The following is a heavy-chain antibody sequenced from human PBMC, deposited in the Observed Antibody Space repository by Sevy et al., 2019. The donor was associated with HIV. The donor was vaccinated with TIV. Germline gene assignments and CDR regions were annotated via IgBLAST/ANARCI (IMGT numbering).Heavy chain of an antibody. J-gene: IGHJ4*02. CDR3: ARLSGYSHSWSYFDY. V-gene: IGHV3-48*01. Sequence: GGCLRLSCAASGFTFSSYSMNWVRQAPGKGLEWVSYISSSTIYYADSVKGRFTISRDNAKNSLYLQMNSLRAEDTAVYYCARLSGYSHSWSYFDYWGQGTLVTVSS. D-gene: IGHD6-13*01. CDR2: ISSSTI. CDR1: GFTFSSYS.